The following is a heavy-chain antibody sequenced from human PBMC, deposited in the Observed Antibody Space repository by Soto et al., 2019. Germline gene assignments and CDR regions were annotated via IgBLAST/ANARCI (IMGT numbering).Heavy chain of an antibody. J-gene: IGHJ4*02. CDR2: ISSNGGST. CDR1: GFTLSNYA. D-gene: IGHD1-26*01. V-gene: IGHV3-64*01. Sequence: EVQLVESGGGLVQPGGSLRLSCAASGFTLSNYAMHWVRQAPGKGLEYVSAISSNGGSTYYANSVKGRFTISRDNSKNTLDLQMGSLRAEDMAVYYCARARGADYDYWGQGTLVTVSS. CDR3: ARARGADYDY.